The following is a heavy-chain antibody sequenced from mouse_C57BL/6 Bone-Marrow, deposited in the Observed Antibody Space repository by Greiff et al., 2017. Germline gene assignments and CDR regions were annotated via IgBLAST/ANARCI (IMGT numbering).Heavy chain of an antibody. CDR2: IDPEDGET. CDR3: TSSLIYYGTNY. J-gene: IGHJ2*01. Sequence: EVQLQQSGAELVKPGASVKLSCTASGFNIKDYYIHWVKQRTEQGLEWIGRIDPEDGETKYAPKFQDKATIPADKSSNTAYLQLSSLTSEDTAVYYCTSSLIYYGTNYWGQGTTLTVSS. V-gene: IGHV14-2*01. D-gene: IGHD1-1*01. CDR1: GFNIKDYY.